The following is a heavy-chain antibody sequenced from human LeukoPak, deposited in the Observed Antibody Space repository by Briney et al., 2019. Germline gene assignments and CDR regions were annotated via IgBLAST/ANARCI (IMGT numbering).Heavy chain of an antibody. CDR2: ISGSGIST. CDR3: AKDAEVGAGADAFDI. D-gene: IGHD1-26*01. V-gene: IGHV3-23*01. Sequence: PGGSLRLSCAASGFTFSSYAMNWVRQAPGKGLEWVSGISGSGISTYYADSLKGRFTISRDNSKNTLYLQIDSLRAEDTAVYYCAKDAEVGAGADAFDIWGQGTMVTVSS. CDR1: GFTFSSYA. J-gene: IGHJ3*02.